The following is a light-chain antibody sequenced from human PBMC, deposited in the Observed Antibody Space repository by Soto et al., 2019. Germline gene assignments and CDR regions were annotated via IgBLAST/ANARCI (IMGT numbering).Light chain of an antibody. CDR1: SSDVGGYNY. CDR3: TSYAGSNNFFYV. V-gene: IGLV2-8*01. CDR2: EVS. Sequence: QSALTQPPSASGSPGQSVTISCTGTSSDVGGYNYVSWYQQHPGKAPKLMIYEVSKRPSGVPDRFSGSKSGNTASLTVSGLQPEDEADYDCTSYAGSNNFFYVFGTGTKLTVL. J-gene: IGLJ1*01.